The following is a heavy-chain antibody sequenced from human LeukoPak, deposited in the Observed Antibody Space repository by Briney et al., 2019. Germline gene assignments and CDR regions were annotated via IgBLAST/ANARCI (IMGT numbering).Heavy chain of an antibody. D-gene: IGHD3-3*02. CDR1: GGSIDITNY. CDR3: ARFSGACFDY. V-gene: IGHV4-39*01. CDR2: IYYSGST. J-gene: IGHJ4*02. Sequence: SETLSLTCGVSGGSIDITNYWSWVRQAPGKGLEWIGSIYYSGSTYYNPSLKSRVTISVDTSKNQFSLKLSSVTAADTAVYYCARFSGACFDYWGQGTLVTVSS.